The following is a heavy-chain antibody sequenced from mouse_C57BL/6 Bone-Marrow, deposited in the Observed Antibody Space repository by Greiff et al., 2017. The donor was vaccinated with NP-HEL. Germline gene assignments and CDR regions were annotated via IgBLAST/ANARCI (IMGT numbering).Heavy chain of an antibody. J-gene: IGHJ1*03. Sequence: EVKVVESGEGLVKPGGSLKLSCAASGFTFSSYAMSWVRQTPEKRLEWVAYISSGGDYIYYADTVKGRFTIFRDNARNTLYLQMSSLKSEDTAMYYCTRDLGYYYGSSHYWYFDVWGTGTTVTVSS. CDR2: ISSGGDYI. V-gene: IGHV5-9-1*02. CDR1: GFTFSSYA. D-gene: IGHD1-1*01. CDR3: TRDLGYYYGSSHYWYFDV.